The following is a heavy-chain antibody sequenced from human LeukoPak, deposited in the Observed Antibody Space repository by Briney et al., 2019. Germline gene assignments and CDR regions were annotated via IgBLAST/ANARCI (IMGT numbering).Heavy chain of an antibody. CDR2: IKEDGTEK. Sequence: AGSLRLSCAASGFFISNSWASWGCQAPGKGLEWVANIKEDGTEKYYVDSVKDRFTISRDNAKNSLYLQMNSLRAEDTAVYYCGRDPTGNDAFDIWGQGTTVTVSS. J-gene: IGHJ3*02. CDR1: GFFISNSW. CDR3: GRDPTGNDAFDI. V-gene: IGHV3-7*05. D-gene: IGHD1-1*01.